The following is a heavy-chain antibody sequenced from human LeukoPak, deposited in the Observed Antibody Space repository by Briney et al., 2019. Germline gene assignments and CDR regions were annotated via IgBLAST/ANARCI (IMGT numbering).Heavy chain of an antibody. V-gene: IGHV1-18*01. CDR1: GYTFTSYG. CDR2: ISAYNGNT. J-gene: IGHJ4*02. Sequence: GASVKVSCKTSGYTFTSYGISWVRQAPGQGLEWMGWISAYNGNTNHAQKLQGRVTMTTDTSTTTAYMVLRNLTSDNTAVYYCARYYDSSGYYADYWGQGTLVTVSS. CDR3: ARYYDSSGYYADY. D-gene: IGHD3-22*01.